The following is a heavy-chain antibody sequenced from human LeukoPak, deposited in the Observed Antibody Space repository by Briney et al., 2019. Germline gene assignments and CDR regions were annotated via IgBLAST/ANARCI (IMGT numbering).Heavy chain of an antibody. CDR3: ATFLRNYYGSGSYALDYGMDV. D-gene: IGHD3-10*01. V-gene: IGHV3-23*01. CDR1: GFTFSSYA. Sequence: PGGSLRLSCAASGFTFSSYAMSWVRQAPGKGLEWVSAISGSGGSTYYADSVKGRFTISRDNSKNTLYLQMNSLRAEDTAVYYCATFLRNYYGSGSYALDYGMDVWGQGTTVTVSS. CDR2: ISGSGGST. J-gene: IGHJ6*02.